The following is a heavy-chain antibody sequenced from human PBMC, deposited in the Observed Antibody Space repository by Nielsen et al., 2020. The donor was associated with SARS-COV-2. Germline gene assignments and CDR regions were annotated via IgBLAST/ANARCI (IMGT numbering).Heavy chain of an antibody. D-gene: IGHD3/OR15-3a*01. J-gene: IGHJ4*02. Sequence: SETLSLTCTVSGYSISSGYYWGWIRQPPGKGLEWIGGIYHSGSTYYNTSLKSRVTISMDASKNQFSLKMSSVTAADTAVYYCARESGLDTTDNWGQGVLVTVSS. CDR2: IYHSGST. CDR3: ARESGLDTTDN. V-gene: IGHV4-38-2*02. CDR1: GYSISSGYY.